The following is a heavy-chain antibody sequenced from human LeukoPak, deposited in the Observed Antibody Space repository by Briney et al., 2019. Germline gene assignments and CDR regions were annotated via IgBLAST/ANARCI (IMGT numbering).Heavy chain of an antibody. CDR2: IYYSGST. CDR1: GGSISSYY. CDR3: ARDMVRGGLSNY. D-gene: IGHD3-10*01. J-gene: IGHJ4*02. Sequence: PSETLSLTCTVSGGSISSYYWSWIRQPPGKGLEWIGYIYYSGSTNYNPSLKSRVTISVDTSKNQFSLKLSSVTAADTAVYYCARDMVRGGLSNYWGQGTLVTVSS. V-gene: IGHV4-59*01.